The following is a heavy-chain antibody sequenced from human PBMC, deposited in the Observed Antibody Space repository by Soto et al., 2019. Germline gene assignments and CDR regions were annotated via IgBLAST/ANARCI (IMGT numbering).Heavy chain of an antibody. Sequence: QVQLVQSGAEVRTPRASVKVSCKASGYTFTSYDINWVRQATGQGPEWMGWMNPDSGNTGYVQKFQGRVTMTRNTAISTAYMELSSLRSEDTAVYYCARSVGGSNVNFDYWGQGTLVTVSS. CDR1: GYTFTSYD. CDR3: ARSVGGSNVNFDY. D-gene: IGHD3-10*01. J-gene: IGHJ4*02. V-gene: IGHV1-8*01. CDR2: MNPDSGNT.